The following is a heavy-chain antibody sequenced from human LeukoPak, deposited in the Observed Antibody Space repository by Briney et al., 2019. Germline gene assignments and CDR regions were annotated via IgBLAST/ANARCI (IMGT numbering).Heavy chain of an antibody. D-gene: IGHD3-22*01. CDR1: GYTFTGYY. CDR3: ARLSDYYDSSGYYYHFDY. J-gene: IGHJ4*02. CDR2: INPNSGGT. V-gene: IGHV1-2*06. Sequence: ASVKVSCKASGYTFTGYYMHWVRQAPGQGLEWMGLINPNSGGTNYAQKFQGRVTMTRDTSISTAYMELSRLSSDDTAVYYCARLSDYYDSSGYYYHFDYWGQGTLVTVSS.